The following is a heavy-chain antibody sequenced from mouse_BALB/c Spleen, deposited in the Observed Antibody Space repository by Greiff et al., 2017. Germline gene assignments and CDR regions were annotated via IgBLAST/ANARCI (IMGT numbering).Heavy chain of an antibody. CDR3: ARGTTAYYFDY. D-gene: IGHD1-2*01. CDR1: GYTFTSYW. V-gene: IGHV1-69*02. Sequence: QVQLQQPGAELVKPGAPVKLSCKASGYTFTSYWMNWVKQRPGRGLEWIGRIDPSDSETHYNQKFKDKATLTVDKSSSTAYIQLSSLTSEDSAVYFCARGTTAYYFDYWGQGTTLTVSS. J-gene: IGHJ2*01. CDR2: IDPSDSET.